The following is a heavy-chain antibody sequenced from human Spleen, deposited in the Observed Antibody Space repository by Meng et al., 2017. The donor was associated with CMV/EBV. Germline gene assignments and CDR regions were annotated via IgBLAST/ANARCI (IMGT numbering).Heavy chain of an antibody. V-gene: IGHV3-33*06. J-gene: IGHJ4*02. CDR1: FTFSSYG. Sequence: FTFSSYGMHWVRQAPGKGLEWVAVIWYDGSNKYYADSVKGRFTISRDNSKNTLYLQMNSLRAEDTAVYYCAKDGGSDWSYVSYYFDYWGQGTLVTVSS. CDR3: AKDGGSDWSYVSYYFDY. D-gene: IGHD1-7*01. CDR2: IWYDGSNK.